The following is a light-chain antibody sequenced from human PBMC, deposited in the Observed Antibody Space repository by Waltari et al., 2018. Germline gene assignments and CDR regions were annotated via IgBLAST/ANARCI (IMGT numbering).Light chain of an antibody. CDR3: AAWDDSLSGPWV. J-gene: IGLJ3*02. CDR2: RNN. CDR1: SSNIGSNY. Sequence: QSVLTQPPSASGTPGQRVTISCSGSSSNIGSNYVYWYQQLPGTAPKLLIYRNNQRPSGVPDRLSRSTSGTSASLAISGLRSEDEADYYCAAWDDSLSGPWVFGGGTKLTVL. V-gene: IGLV1-47*01.